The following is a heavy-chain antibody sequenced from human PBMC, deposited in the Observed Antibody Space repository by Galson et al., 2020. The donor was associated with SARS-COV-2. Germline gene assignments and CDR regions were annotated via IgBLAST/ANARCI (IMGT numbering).Heavy chain of an antibody. CDR1: GFTFSSYG. V-gene: IGHV3-30*18. CDR3: AKDRSGWYLYYYYCMDV. J-gene: IGHJ6*02. D-gene: IGHD6-19*01. Sequence: GESLKISCAASGFTFSSYGMHWVRQAPGKGLEWVAVISYDGSNKYYADSVKGRFTISRDNSKNTLYLQMNSLRAEDTAVYYCAKDRSGWYLYYYYCMDVWGQGTTVTVSS. CDR2: ISYDGSNK.